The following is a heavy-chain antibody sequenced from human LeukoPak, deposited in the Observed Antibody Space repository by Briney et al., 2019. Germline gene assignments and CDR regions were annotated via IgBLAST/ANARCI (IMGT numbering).Heavy chain of an antibody. CDR3: ARRDVGATIDY. D-gene: IGHD1-26*01. Sequence: SETLSLTCTVSGDSISSSRFYWAWIRQPPGKGLEWIGSILYTGRTLYNPSLKSRVTISVDTSRNQFSLRLGSVTASDTAVYYCARRDVGATIDYWGQGTLVTVSS. V-gene: IGHV4-39*01. J-gene: IGHJ4*02. CDR2: ILYTGRT. CDR1: GDSISSSRFY.